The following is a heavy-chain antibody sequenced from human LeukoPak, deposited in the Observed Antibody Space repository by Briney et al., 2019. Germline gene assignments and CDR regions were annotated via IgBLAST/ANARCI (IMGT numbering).Heavy chain of an antibody. J-gene: IGHJ4*02. Sequence: PGGSLRLSCAASGFTFSRYEMNWVRQAPGKGLEWVSYITSGGSTIYYADSVKGRFTISRDNAKNSLYLQMNSLRAEDTAVYYCARDYYGSGSYADPLDYWGQGTLVTVSS. D-gene: IGHD3-10*01. CDR3: ARDYYGSGSYADPLDY. CDR2: ITSGGSTI. CDR1: GFTFSRYE. V-gene: IGHV3-48*03.